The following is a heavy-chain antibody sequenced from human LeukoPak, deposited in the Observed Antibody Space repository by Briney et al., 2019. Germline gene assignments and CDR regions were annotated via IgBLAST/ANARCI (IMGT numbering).Heavy chain of an antibody. Sequence: PGGSLRLSCVVSGFTFSSYAMGWVRQTPGKGLEWVSSVSDSGGSTYYADSVQGRFTISRDNSENTLYLQMNSLRAEDTATYFCAQNQWEFPAWGQGTLVTVSS. CDR2: VSDSGGST. V-gene: IGHV3-23*01. CDR1: GFTFSSYA. D-gene: IGHD1-26*01. CDR3: AQNQWEFPA. J-gene: IGHJ5*02.